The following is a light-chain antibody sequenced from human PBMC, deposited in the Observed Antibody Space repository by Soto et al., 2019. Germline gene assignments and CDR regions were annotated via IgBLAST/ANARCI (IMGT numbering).Light chain of an antibody. CDR1: SSNIGGNS. CDR2: DDN. Sequence: QSVLTQPPSVSAATGQKVTISCSGSSSNIGGNSVSWYQQLPGTAPKLLIYDDNKRPSGIPDRFSGSKSGTSATLGITGFQTGDEADYYCGSWDSSLSAYVFGNGTKGTVL. CDR3: GSWDSSLSAYV. J-gene: IGLJ1*01. V-gene: IGLV1-51*01.